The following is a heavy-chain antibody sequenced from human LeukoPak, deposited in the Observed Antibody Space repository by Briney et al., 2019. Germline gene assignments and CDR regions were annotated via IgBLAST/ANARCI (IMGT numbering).Heavy chain of an antibody. CDR2: INGDNANT. V-gene: IGHV1-3*01. CDR1: GYTFTSYA. D-gene: IGHD6-19*01. CDR3: ARGGPNSGGWTIDY. Sequence: ASVTVSCKTSGYTFTSYALHWLRQAPGQSHEWLGCINGDNANTEYSQRFQGRVTITRDTSARTAYIYLSYLTSEDTAVFYCARGGPNSGGWTIDYWGQGTLVSVSS. J-gene: IGHJ4*02.